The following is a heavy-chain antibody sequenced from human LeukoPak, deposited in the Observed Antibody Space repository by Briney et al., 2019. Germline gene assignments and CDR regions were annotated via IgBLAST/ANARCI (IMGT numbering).Heavy chain of an antibody. Sequence: PSETLSLTCAVYGGSFSDYYWSWIRQPPGKGLEWIGEVNHSGRVQYNPSLKSRVTISIDMSKNQFSLKLSSVTAADTAVYYCARVPGVVITHHAFDIWGQGTMVTVSS. CDR3: ARVPGVVITHHAFDI. J-gene: IGHJ3*02. D-gene: IGHD3-22*01. CDR2: VNHSGRV. CDR1: GGSFSDYY. V-gene: IGHV4-34*01.